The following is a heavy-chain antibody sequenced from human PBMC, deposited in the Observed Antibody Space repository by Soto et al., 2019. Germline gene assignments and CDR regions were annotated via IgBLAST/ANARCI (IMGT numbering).Heavy chain of an antibody. CDR2: ISYDGSNK. Sequence: PGGSLRLSCAASGFTFSSYAMHWVRQAPGKGLEWVAVISYDGSNKYYADSVKGRFTISRDNSKNTLYLQMNSLRAEDTAVYYCARSAMIVVVTPAWFDYWGQGTLVTVSS. CDR1: GFTFSSYA. J-gene: IGHJ4*02. CDR3: ARSAMIVVVTPAWFDY. D-gene: IGHD3-22*01. V-gene: IGHV3-30-3*01.